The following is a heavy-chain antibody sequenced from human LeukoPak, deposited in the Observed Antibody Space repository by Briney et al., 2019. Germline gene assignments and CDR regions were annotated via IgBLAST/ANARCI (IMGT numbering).Heavy chain of an antibody. CDR2: IKPDGNEQ. D-gene: IGHD2-2*02. Sequence: GGSLRLSCAASGFSFSTYYVNWVRQAPGKGLEWVANIKPDGNEQHYVDSVKGRFTISRDNAKNSLYLQVDSLRAEDTAVYYCASIYGDYWGQGTLVTVSS. V-gene: IGHV3-7*05. CDR1: GFSFSTYY. J-gene: IGHJ4*02. CDR3: ASIYGDY.